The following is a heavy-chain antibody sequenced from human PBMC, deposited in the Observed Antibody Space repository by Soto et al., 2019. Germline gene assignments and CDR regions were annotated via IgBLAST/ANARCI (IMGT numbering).Heavy chain of an antibody. CDR2: IYYSGST. Sequence: LSLTCTVSGGSISRGDYYLLWIRQPPGKGLEGIGDIYYSGSTYYNPSPKSRVTISEDTSKNQLSLELSSVTAADTAVYYCAREAALGLYYYDSSGYYYYGMDVWGQGTTVTVSS. CDR3: AREAALGLYYYDSSGYYYYGMDV. D-gene: IGHD3-22*01. CDR1: GGSISRGDYY. J-gene: IGHJ6*02. V-gene: IGHV4-30-4*01.